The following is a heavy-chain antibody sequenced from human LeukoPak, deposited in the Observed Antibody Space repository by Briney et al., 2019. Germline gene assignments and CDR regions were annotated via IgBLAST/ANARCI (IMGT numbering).Heavy chain of an antibody. J-gene: IGHJ5*02. Sequence: GESLKISCKGSGYSFTSYRIGWVRQIPGKGLEWMGIIYPGDSDTRYSPSFQGQVTISADKSISTAYLQWSSLKASDTAMYYCARQTLTDWFDPWGQGTLVTVSS. CDR3: ARQTLTDWFDP. CDR1: GYSFTSYR. CDR2: IYPGDSDT. V-gene: IGHV5-51*01.